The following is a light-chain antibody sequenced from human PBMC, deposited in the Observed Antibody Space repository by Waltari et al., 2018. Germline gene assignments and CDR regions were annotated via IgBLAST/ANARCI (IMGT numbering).Light chain of an antibody. CDR2: GAS. J-gene: IGKJ5*01. Sequence: EIVMTQSPATLSVSPGERATLSCRASQSVDNNLACYQQKPGQAPRLLIYGASTRATGIPAKFSGSGSWTEFTLTISSLQSGDFAIYYCQQYNNWPPSIIFGQGTRLEIK. CDR1: QSVDNN. CDR3: QQYNNWPPSII. V-gene: IGKV3-15*01.